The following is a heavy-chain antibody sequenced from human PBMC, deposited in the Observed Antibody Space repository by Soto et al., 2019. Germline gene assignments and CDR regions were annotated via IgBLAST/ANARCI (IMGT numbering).Heavy chain of an antibody. CDR3: ARGSVTYNWFDP. CDR1: GGTFSSYA. CDR2: IIPIFGTA. Sequence: ASVKVSCKASGGTFSSYAISWVRQAPGQGLEWMGGIIPIFGTANYAQKFQGRVTITADESTSTAYMELSSLRSEDTAVYYCARGSVTYNWFDPWGQGTLVTVSS. V-gene: IGHV1-69*13. J-gene: IGHJ5*02.